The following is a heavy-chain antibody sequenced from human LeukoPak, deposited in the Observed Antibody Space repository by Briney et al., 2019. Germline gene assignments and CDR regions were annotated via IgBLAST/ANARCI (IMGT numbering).Heavy chain of an antibody. J-gene: IGHJ4*02. CDR1: GGTFSSYA. D-gene: IGHD3-10*01. Sequence: SEKVSCQASGGTFSSYAISWVRQAPGHGREWVGGHFPIFVSANYAQKFQGRVTITADESTRTAYRERSSLRSEDTAVYYCARDPGWGGPDYYGSGSYGGFVGYWGQGTLVTVSS. CDR2: HFPIFVSA. V-gene: IGHV1-69*01. CDR3: ARDPGWGGPDYYGSGSYGGFVGY.